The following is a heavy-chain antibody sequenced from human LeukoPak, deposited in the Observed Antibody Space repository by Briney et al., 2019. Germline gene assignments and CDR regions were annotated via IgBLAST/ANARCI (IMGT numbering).Heavy chain of an antibody. D-gene: IGHD4-17*01. CDR3: ASSLRSDDY. Sequence: SETLSLTCTVSGGSTSSSTYYWGWIRQPPGKGLEWTGSIYYSGTTYYNPSLKSRVTISVDTSKNQFSLKLSSVTAADTAIYYCASSLRSDDYWGQGTLVTVSS. CDR2: IYYSGTT. J-gene: IGHJ4*02. V-gene: IGHV4-39*01. CDR1: GGSTSSSTYY.